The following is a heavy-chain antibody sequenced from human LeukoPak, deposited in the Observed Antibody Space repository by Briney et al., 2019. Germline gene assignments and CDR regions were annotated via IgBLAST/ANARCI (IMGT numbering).Heavy chain of an antibody. CDR1: GYTFTGYY. J-gene: IGHJ4*02. Sequence: ASVKVSCKASGYTFTGYYMHWVRQAPGQGLEWMGWINPNSGGTNYAQKFQGRVTMTRDTSISTAYMELSRLRSDDTGVYYCARADGCSSTSCYDPFDYWGQGTLVTVSS. D-gene: IGHD2-2*01. V-gene: IGHV1-2*02. CDR2: INPNSGGT. CDR3: ARADGCSSTSCYDPFDY.